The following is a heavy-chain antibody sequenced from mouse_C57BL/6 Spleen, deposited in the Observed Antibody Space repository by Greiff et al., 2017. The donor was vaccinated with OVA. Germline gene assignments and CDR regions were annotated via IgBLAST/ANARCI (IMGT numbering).Heavy chain of an antibody. CDR2: IYPGDGDT. J-gene: IGHJ1*03. D-gene: IGHD2-5*01. CDR1: GYAFSSYW. Sequence: QVQLQQSGAELVKPGASVKISCKASGYAFSSYWMNRVKQRPGKGLEWIGQIYPGDGDTNYNGKFKGKATLTADKSSSTAYMQLSSLTSEDSAVYFCARWGSNYVYWYFDVWGTGTTVTVSS. V-gene: IGHV1-80*01. CDR3: ARWGSNYVYWYFDV.